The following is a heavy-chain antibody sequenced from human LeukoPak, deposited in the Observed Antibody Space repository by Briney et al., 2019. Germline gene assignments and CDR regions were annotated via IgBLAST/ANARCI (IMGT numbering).Heavy chain of an antibody. V-gene: IGHV3-30-3*01. D-gene: IGHD6-19*01. CDR1: GFTFSSYA. CDR3: ARDSSVAGTPPWSGGDY. Sequence: GRSLRHSCAASGFTFSSYAMHWVRQAPGKGLEWVAVISYDGSNKYYADSVKGRFTISRDNSKNTLYLQVNSLRAADTAVYYCARDSSVAGTPPWSGGDYWGQGTLVTVSS. CDR2: ISYDGSNK. J-gene: IGHJ4*02.